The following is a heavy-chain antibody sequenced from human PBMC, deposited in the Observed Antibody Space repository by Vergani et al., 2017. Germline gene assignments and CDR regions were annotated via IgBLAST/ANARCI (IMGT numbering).Heavy chain of an antibody. J-gene: IGHJ6*02. V-gene: IGHV1-69*12. CDR3: ARRGYIYGYFRHYCMDV. Sequence: QVKLVQSGAEVKKPGSSVKVSCKASGGTFSSYAISWVRQAPGQGLEWMGGVIPIFGTANYAQKFPGRVTITADESTITAYMELSSLRSEDTAVYYCARRGYIYGYFRHYCMDVWGQGTTVTVSS. D-gene: IGHD5-18*01. CDR2: VIPIFGTA. CDR1: GGTFSSYA.